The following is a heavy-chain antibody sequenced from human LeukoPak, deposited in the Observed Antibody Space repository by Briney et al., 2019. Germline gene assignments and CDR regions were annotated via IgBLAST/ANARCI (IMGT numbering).Heavy chain of an antibody. D-gene: IGHD3-22*01. J-gene: IGHJ4*02. Sequence: SVKVSCKASGATFSSYAISWVRQAPGQGLEWMGRIIPILGIANYAQKFRGRVTITADKSTSTAYMELSSLRSEDTAVYYCARARFGYYDSSGYYDYWGQGTLVTVSS. CDR2: IIPILGIA. CDR1: GATFSSYA. V-gene: IGHV1-69*04. CDR3: ARARFGYYDSSGYYDY.